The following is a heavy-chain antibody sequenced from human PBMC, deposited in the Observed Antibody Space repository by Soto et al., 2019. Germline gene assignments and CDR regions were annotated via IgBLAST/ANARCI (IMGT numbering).Heavy chain of an antibody. CDR1: GFTFSSYW. Sequence: GSLRLSCAASGFTFSSYWMHWVRQAPGKGLVWVSRINSDGSSTSYADSVKGRFTISRDNAKNTLYLQMNSLRAEDTAVYYCARELRRGSYYLVRGDAFDIWSQGTMVTVSS. J-gene: IGHJ3*02. CDR2: INSDGSST. V-gene: IGHV3-74*01. D-gene: IGHD1-26*01. CDR3: ARELRRGSYYLVRGDAFDI.